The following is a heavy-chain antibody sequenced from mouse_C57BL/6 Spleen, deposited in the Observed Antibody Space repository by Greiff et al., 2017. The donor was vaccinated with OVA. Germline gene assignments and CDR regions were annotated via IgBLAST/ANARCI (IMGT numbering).Heavy chain of an antibody. CDR1: GYTFTSYW. CDR3: ACPSTMVTTTRAWFAY. V-gene: IGHV1-50*01. Sequence: QVQLQQPGAELVKPGASVKLSCKASGYTFTSYWMQWVKQRPGQGLEWIGEIDPSDSYTNYNQKFKGKATLTVDTSSSTAYMQLSSLTSEDSAVYCGACPSTMVTTTRAWFAYWGQGTLVTVSA. CDR2: IDPSDSYT. D-gene: IGHD2-2*01. J-gene: IGHJ3*01.